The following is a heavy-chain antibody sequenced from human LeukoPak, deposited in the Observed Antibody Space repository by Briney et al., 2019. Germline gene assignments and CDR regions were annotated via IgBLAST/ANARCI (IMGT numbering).Heavy chain of an antibody. D-gene: IGHD2-15*01. CDR3: ARGWDCSGGSCNSGVPHFVY. CDR1: GGSFSGYY. CDR2: INHNGST. J-gene: IGHJ4*02. Sequence: SETLSLTCGVYGGSFSGYYWSWIRQSPGKGLEWIAEINHNGSTNYNPSLKSRATISVDMSKNQIFLNLRSVTAADTAVYYCARGWDCSGGSCNSGVPHFVYWGQGSLVTVSS. V-gene: IGHV4-34*01.